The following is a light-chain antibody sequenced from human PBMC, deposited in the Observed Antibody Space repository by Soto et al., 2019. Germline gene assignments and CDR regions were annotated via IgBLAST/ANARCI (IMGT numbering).Light chain of an antibody. CDR3: QQYNNWPFT. CDR1: QTVTSN. CDR2: GAS. J-gene: IGKJ4*01. Sequence: EIVMTQSPATLSVSPGERVTLSRRASQTVTSNLAWYQQKPGQAPRLLIYGASTRATAIPARFSGSGSGTEFTLTVSSLQSEDFAVYYCQQYNNWPFTFGGGTKVEIK. V-gene: IGKV3-15*01.